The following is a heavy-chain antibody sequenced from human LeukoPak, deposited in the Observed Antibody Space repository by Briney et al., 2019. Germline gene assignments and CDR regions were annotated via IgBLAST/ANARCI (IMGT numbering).Heavy chain of an antibody. J-gene: IGHJ4*02. D-gene: IGHD6-13*01. CDR2: ISAYNGNT. Sequence: ASVKVSCKASGYTFTGYYMHWVRQAPGQGLEWMGWISAYNGNTNYAQKLQGRVTMTTDTSTSTAYMELRSLRSDDTAVYYCARHPYSSSWYVDYWGQGTLVTVSS. CDR3: ARHPYSSSWYVDY. V-gene: IGHV1-18*04. CDR1: GYTFTGYY.